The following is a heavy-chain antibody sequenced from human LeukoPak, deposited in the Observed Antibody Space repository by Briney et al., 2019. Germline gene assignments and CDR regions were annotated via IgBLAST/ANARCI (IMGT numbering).Heavy chain of an antibody. V-gene: IGHV5-51*01. Sequence: GESLKISCKGSGYSFTSYWIGWVRQMPGKGLEWMGIIYPGDSDTRYSPSFQGQVTISADKSTSTAYLQWSSLKASDTAMYYCASSKYYDYVWGSYRPDAFDIWGQGTMVTVSS. J-gene: IGHJ3*02. CDR2: IYPGDSDT. CDR1: GYSFTSYW. CDR3: ASSKYYDYVWGSYRPDAFDI. D-gene: IGHD3-16*02.